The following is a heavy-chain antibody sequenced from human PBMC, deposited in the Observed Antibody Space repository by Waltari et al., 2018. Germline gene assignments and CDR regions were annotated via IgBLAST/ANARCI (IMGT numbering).Heavy chain of an antibody. CDR3: ARGHSGYGEPDY. Sequence: QVQLVQSGAEVKKPGSSVKVSCKASGGTFSSYAISWVRQAPGQGLEWMGVIIPILVIANYAQKFQGRVTITADESTSTAYMELSSLRSEDTAVYYCARGHSGYGEPDYWGQGTLVTVSS. V-gene: IGHV1-69*04. D-gene: IGHD5-12*01. CDR1: GGTFSSYA. J-gene: IGHJ4*02. CDR2: IIPILVIA.